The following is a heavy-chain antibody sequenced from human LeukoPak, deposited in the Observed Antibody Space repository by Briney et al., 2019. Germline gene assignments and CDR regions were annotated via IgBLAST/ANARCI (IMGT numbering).Heavy chain of an antibody. CDR1: GGSISSYY. V-gene: IGHV4-59*01. D-gene: IGHD3-22*01. CDR3: ARELSNYYDSSGHFDY. CDR2: IYYSGST. Sequence: SETLSLTCTVSGGSISSYYWSWIRQPPGKGLEWIGYIYYSGSTNYNPSLKSRVTISVDTSKNQFSLKLSSVTAADTAVYYCARELSNYYDSSGHFDYWGQGTLVTVSS. J-gene: IGHJ4*02.